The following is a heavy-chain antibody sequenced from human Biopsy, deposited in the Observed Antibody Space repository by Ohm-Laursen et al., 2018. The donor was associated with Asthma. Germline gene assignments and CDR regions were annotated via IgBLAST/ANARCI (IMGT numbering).Heavy chain of an antibody. CDR3: ARVSTTPGAFDI. V-gene: IGHV1-46*01. CDR1: GYTFTSYY. CDR2: INPSGGST. D-gene: IGHD1-26*01. J-gene: IGHJ3*02. Sequence: SSVKVSCKASGYTFTSYYMHWVRQAPGQGLEWMGIINPSGGSTSYAQKFQGRVTMTRDTSTSTVYMELSSLRSEDTAVYYCARVSTTPGAFDIWGQGTMVTVSS.